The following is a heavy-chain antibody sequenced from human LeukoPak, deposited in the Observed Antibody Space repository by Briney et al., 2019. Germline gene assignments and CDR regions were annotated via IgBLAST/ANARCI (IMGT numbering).Heavy chain of an antibody. CDR1: GGSISSYY. D-gene: IGHD2-15*01. CDR2: IYYSGST. J-gene: IGHJ4*02. CDR3: ASSRSGGTSLDY. V-gene: IGHV4-59*12. Sequence: SETLSLTCTVSGGSISSYYWSWIRQPPGKGLEWIGYIYYSGSTNYNPSLKSRVTISVDKSKNQFSLKLSSVTAADTAVYYCASSRSGGTSLDYWGQGTLVTVSS.